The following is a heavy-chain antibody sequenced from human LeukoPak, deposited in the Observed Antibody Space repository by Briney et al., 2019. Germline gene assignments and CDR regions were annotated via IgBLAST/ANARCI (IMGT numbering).Heavy chain of an antibody. CDR2: ISLVDGSST. CDR1: GFNLRSYW. D-gene: IGHD6-19*01. CDR3: VRGSSGWYGIDH. Sequence: GGSLRLSCAASGFNLRSYWMHWVRQAPGKGLVWVSQISLVDGSSTYYADFVKGRFTISRDNAKNTLYLHMNSLRAEDTALYYCVRGSSGWYGIDHWGQGTLVTVSS. V-gene: IGHV3-74*01. J-gene: IGHJ4*02.